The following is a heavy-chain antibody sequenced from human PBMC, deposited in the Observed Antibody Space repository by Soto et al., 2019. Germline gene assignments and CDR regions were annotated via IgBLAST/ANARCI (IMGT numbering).Heavy chain of an antibody. V-gene: IGHV4-34*01. Sequence: QVQLQQWGAGLLKPSETLSLTCAVYGGFVTSGSYYWSWIRQPPGKGLEWIGEMSHSGGTHFNPSLKSRVTTSVDTSKNQFTLKMSSVPAADTALYYCARVERGTATTVVDAFDIWGPGTMVTVSS. D-gene: IGHD1-1*01. CDR1: GGFVTSGSYY. CDR3: ARVERGTATTVVDAFDI. J-gene: IGHJ3*02. CDR2: MSHSGGT.